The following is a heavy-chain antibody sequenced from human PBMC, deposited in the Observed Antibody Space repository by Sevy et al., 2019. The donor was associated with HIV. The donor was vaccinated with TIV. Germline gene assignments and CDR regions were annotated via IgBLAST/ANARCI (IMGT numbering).Heavy chain of an antibody. CDR2: ISSIGLST. CDR3: AKDVPRDFWSAYSPGYFDY. Sequence: GGSLRLSCAVSGFRFDYYAMTWVRQAPGKGLEWVSTISSIGLSTYYTDSVKGRFTIFRHNFKNTLYLQMNSLRVEDTAVYFCAKDVPRDFWSAYSPGYFDYWGQGSLVTVSS. D-gene: IGHD3-3*01. V-gene: IGHV3-23*01. CDR1: GFRFDYYA. J-gene: IGHJ4*02.